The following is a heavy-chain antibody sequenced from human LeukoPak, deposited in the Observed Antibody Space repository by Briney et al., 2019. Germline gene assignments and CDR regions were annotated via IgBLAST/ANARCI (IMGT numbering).Heavy chain of an antibody. V-gene: IGHV3-74*01. Sequence: GGSLRLSCVASGFTFSSYWMHWVRQDPRKGLVWVSRINGDGRNINYADSVRGRFTISRDNSKNTLYLQMNSLRAEDTAVYYCAKDLISSSSGVTPFDPWGQGTLVTVSS. D-gene: IGHD6-13*01. CDR3: AKDLISSSSGVTPFDP. J-gene: IGHJ5*02. CDR1: GFTFSSYW. CDR2: INGDGRNI.